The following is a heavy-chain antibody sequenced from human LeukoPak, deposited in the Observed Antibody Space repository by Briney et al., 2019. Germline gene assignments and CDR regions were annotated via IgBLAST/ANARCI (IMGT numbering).Heavy chain of an antibody. CDR2: INHSGST. CDR1: GGSFSGYY. Sequence: SETLSLTCAVYGGSFSGYYWSWIRQPPGKGLEWIGEINHSGSTNYNPSLKSRVTISVDTSKNQFSLKLSSVTAADTAVYYCARGSSPPQKYSGYDVGYYYGMDVWGQGTTVTVSS. CDR3: ARGSSPPQKYSGYDVGYYYGMDV. V-gene: IGHV4-34*01. D-gene: IGHD5-12*01. J-gene: IGHJ6*02.